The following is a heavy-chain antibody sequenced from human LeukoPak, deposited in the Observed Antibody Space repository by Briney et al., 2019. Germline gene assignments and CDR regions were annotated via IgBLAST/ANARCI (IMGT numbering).Heavy chain of an antibody. J-gene: IGHJ4*02. Sequence: ASVKVSCKASGYTFTSYGISWVRQAPGQGLEWMGWISAYNGNTNYAQKLQGRVTMTTDTSTSTAYMELRSLRSDDTAVYYCAREPYGDYRESFDYWGQGTLVTVSS. CDR1: GYTFTSYG. V-gene: IGHV1-18*01. CDR2: ISAYNGNT. D-gene: IGHD4-17*01. CDR3: AREPYGDYRESFDY.